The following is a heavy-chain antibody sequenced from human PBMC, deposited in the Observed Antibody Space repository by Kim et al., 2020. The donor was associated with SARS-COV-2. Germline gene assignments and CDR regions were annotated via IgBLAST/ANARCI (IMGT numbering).Heavy chain of an antibody. CDR3: ARGQLAPFDY. D-gene: IGHD6-6*01. J-gene: IGHJ4*02. V-gene: IGHV1-2*02. CDR2: GT. Sequence: GTNYAQKFQGGVTMTRDTSITTGYMELSSLRSDDTAMYYCARGQLAPFDYWGQGTLVTVSS.